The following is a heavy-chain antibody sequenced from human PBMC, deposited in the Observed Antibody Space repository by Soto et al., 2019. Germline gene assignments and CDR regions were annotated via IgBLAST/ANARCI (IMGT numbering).Heavy chain of an antibody. CDR2: IYYSGST. V-gene: IGHV4-39*01. J-gene: IGHJ6*02. CDR1: GGSISSSSYY. Sequence: SETLSLTCTVSGGSISSSSYYWGWIRQPPGKGLEWIGSIYYSGSTYYNPSLKSRVTISVDTSKNQFSLKLSSVTAADTAVYYCARKGFSYYDFWSGYPGGYYGMDVWGQGTTVTVSS. CDR3: ARKGFSYYDFWSGYPGGYYGMDV. D-gene: IGHD3-3*01.